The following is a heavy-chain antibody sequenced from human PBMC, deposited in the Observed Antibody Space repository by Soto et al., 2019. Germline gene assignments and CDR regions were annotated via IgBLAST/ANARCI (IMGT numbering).Heavy chain of an antibody. CDR1: GFDFSNSG. Sequence: QVKLVESGGGVVQPGTSLRLSCTASGFDFSNSGKQWVRQTPGKGLEWVALISFDGDKYYVDSVKGRFTISRDNPTNTVYLQMNRLRPEDTGVYYCARDYARGWCQFWGQGTLVTVSS. D-gene: IGHD2-8*02. V-gene: IGHV3-30*03. CDR3: ARDYARGWCQF. J-gene: IGHJ4*02. CDR2: ISFDGDK.